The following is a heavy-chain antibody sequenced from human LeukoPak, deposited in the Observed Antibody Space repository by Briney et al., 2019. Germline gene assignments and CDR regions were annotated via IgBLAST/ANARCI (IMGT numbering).Heavy chain of an antibody. V-gene: IGHV3-66*02. CDR1: GFTVSSNY. Sequence: GGSLRLSCAASGFTVSSNYMSWVRQAPGKGLEWVSVIYSGGSTYYAASVKGRFTISRDNSKNTLYLQMNSLRAEDTAVYYCAREGIAAAGASPYYYYYMDVWGKGTTVTVSS. CDR3: AREGIAAAGASPYYYYYMDV. J-gene: IGHJ6*03. D-gene: IGHD6-13*01. CDR2: IYSGGST.